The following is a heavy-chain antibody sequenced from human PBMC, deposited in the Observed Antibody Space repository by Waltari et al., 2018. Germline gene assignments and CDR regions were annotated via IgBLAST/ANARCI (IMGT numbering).Heavy chain of an antibody. CDR3: ARATCTSGLCSQYYYYYYMDV. CDR1: GHSVSRGYY. J-gene: IGHJ6*03. V-gene: IGHV4-38-2*01. Sequence: QGQLQESGPGRVRPPETLPPPSAVRGHSVSRGYYWGGSRQPPGQGLEWIGSIYQTWTTYYNPSLESRLTISIDASMRQFSLELHSVTAADTAVYYCARATCTSGLCSQYYYYYYMDVWGKGTTVTVSS. D-gene: IGHD3-10*01. CDR2: IYQTWTT.